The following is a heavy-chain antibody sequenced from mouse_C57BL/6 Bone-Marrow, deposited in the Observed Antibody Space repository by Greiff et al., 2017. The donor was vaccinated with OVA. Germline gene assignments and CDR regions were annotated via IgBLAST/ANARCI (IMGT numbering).Heavy chain of an antibody. CDR3: ARLLRWLDY. CDR2: ISYDGSN. J-gene: IGHJ4*01. V-gene: IGHV3-6*01. D-gene: IGHD2-3*01. CDR1: GYSITSGYY. Sequence: EVKLMESGPGLVKPSQSLSLTCSVTGYSITSGYYWNWIRQFPGNKLEWMGYISYDGSNNYNPSLKNRISITRDTSKNQFFLKLNSVTTEDTATYYCARLLRWLDYWGQGTSVTVSS.